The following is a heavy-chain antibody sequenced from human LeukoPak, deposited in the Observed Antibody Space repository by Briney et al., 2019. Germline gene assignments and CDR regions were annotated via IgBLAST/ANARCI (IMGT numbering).Heavy chain of an antibody. V-gene: IGHV1-69*05. CDR3: ARGPLQHYYHYYYMDV. D-gene: IGHD1-1*01. CDR2: IIPIFGTA. J-gene: IGHJ6*03. Sequence: GASVKVSCKASGGTFSSYAISWVRQAPGQGLEWMGGIIPIFGTANYAQKFQGRVTITTDESTSTAYMELSSLRSEDTAVYYCARGPLQHYYHYYYMDVWGKGTTVTVSS. CDR1: GGTFSSYA.